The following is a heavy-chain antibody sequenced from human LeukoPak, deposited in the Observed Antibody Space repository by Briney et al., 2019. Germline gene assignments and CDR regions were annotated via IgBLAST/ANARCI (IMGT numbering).Heavy chain of an antibody. CDR1: GGSISSNY. D-gene: IGHD6-19*01. CDR2: IYDSGTT. V-gene: IGHV4-59*01. Sequence: SETLSLTCTVSGGSISSNYWSWIRQPPGKGLEWIGYIYDSGTTYYNPSLKSRATISEDMSKNQFSLKVRSVTAADTAVYYCARSTGGWSYFDHWGQGILVTVSS. J-gene: IGHJ4*02. CDR3: ARSTGGWSYFDH.